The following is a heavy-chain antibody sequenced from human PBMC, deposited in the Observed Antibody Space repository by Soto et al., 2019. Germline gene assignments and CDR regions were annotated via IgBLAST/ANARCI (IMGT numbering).Heavy chain of an antibody. CDR2: NSSSSSYT. D-gene: IGHD5-12*01. CDR1: GFTFSDYY. Sequence: QVQLVESGGGLVKPGGSLRLSCVASGFTFSDYYMSWIRQAPGKGLEWVSYNSSSSSYTNYADSVKGRFTISRDNAKNSLYLQMNSLRAEDTAVYYCERDHHRYRGYDYVGSWGQGTLVTVSS. J-gene: IGHJ4*02. V-gene: IGHV3-11*05. CDR3: ERDHHRYRGYDYVGS.